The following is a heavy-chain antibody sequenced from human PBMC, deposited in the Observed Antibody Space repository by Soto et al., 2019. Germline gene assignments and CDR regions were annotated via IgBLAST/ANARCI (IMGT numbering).Heavy chain of an antibody. Sequence: QVQLQESGPGLVKPSETLSLTCTVSGGSISSYYWSWIRQPPGKGLEWIGYIYYSGSTNYNPSRKSRVTISVDTSKNQFSLKLSSVTAADTAVYYCARHVPYCSDTSHCAYGMDVWGQGTTVTVSS. V-gene: IGHV4-59*08. D-gene: IGHD2-2*01. J-gene: IGHJ6*02. CDR2: IYYSGST. CDR3: ARHVPYCSDTSHCAYGMDV. CDR1: GGSISSYY.